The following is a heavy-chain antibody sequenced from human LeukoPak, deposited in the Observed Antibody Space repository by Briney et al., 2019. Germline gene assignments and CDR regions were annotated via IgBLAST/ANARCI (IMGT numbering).Heavy chain of an antibody. CDR1: GFTFSSYA. V-gene: IGHV3-7*01. Sequence: GGSLRLSCAASGFTFSSYAMHWVRQAPGKGLEWVANIKQDGSEKYYVDSVKGRFTISRDNAKNSLYLQMNSLRAEDTAVYYCASTPRIAVAGRLDYWGQGTLVTVSS. CDR2: IKQDGSEK. CDR3: ASTPRIAVAGRLDY. J-gene: IGHJ4*02. D-gene: IGHD6-19*01.